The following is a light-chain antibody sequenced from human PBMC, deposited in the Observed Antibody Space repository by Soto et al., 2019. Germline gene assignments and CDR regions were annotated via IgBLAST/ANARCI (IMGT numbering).Light chain of an antibody. V-gene: IGKV3-15*01. CDR2: AAS. CDR1: QSVSSD. CDR3: QQYNNWPLT. Sequence: EIVMTQSPATLSVSAGERATLSCRASQSVSSDLAWYQQKPGQAPRLLIYAASTRATGLPARFSGGGSGTEFTLTISSLQSEDFAVYSCQQYNNWPLTFGQGTKVDIK. J-gene: IGKJ1*01.